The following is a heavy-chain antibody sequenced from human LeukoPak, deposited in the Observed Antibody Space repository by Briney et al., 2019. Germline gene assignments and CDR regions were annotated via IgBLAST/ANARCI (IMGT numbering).Heavy chain of an antibody. V-gene: IGHV3-53*04. CDR3: ARGFDPVTLYAFDI. CDR2: IYSGGST. D-gene: IGHD4-17*01. J-gene: IGHJ3*02. Sequence: GGSLRLSCAASGFTVSSNYMSWVRQAPGKGLEWVSVIYSGGSTYYADSVKGRFTIPRHNSKNTLYLQMNSLRAEDTAVYYCARGFDPVTLYAFDIWGQGTMVTVSS. CDR1: GFTVSSNY.